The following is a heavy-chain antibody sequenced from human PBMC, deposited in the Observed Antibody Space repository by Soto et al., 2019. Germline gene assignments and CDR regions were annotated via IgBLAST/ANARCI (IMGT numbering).Heavy chain of an antibody. CDR3: ARVFPHPDSSGYQFDY. J-gene: IGHJ4*02. CDR2: ISSSSSYT. V-gene: IGHV3-11*06. Sequence: GSLRLSCAASGFTFSDYYMSWIRQAPGKGLEWVSYISSSSSYTNYADSVKGRFTISRDNAKNSLYLQMNSLRAEDTAVYYCARVFPHPDSSGYQFDYWGQGTRVTVAS. D-gene: IGHD3-22*01. CDR1: GFTFSDYY.